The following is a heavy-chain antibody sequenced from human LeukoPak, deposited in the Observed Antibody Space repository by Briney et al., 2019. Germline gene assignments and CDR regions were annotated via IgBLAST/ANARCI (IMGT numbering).Heavy chain of an antibody. CDR3: ARLRYGSGSSYFDF. Sequence: HGASLKISCEGSGYSFTSYWIGWVRQMPGEGLEWRGIFYPGDSDTRYSPSFQGQVTISADKSITPAYLQWSSLKASDTAMYYCARLRYGSGSSYFDFWGQGTLVTVSS. CDR1: GYSFTSYW. D-gene: IGHD3-10*01. J-gene: IGHJ4*02. V-gene: IGHV5-51*01. CDR2: FYPGDSDT.